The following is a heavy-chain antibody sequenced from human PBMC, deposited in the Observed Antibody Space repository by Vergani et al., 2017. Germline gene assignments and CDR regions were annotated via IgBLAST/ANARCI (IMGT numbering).Heavy chain of an antibody. CDR2: ISWNSGSI. J-gene: IGHJ6*02. Sequence: EVQPVESGGGLVQPGRSLRLSCAASGFTFDDYAMHWVRQAPGKGLEWVSGISWNSGSIGYADSVKGRFTISRDNAKNTLYLQMNSLRAEDTAVCYCARVKGSSGYYYYGMDVWGQGTTVTVSS. V-gene: IGHV3-9*01. CDR3: ARVKGSSGYYYYGMDV. D-gene: IGHD6-6*01. CDR1: GFTFDDYA.